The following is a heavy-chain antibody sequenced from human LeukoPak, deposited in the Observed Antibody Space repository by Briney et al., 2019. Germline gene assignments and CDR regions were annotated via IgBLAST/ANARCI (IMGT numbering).Heavy chain of an antibody. J-gene: IGHJ4*02. Sequence: PGGSLRLSCAASGFTVSSNYMSWVRQAPGKGLEWVSVTYSGGSTYYADSVKGRFTISRDNSKNTLYLQMNSLRAEDTAVYYCARAEYGDYRFDYWGQGTLVTVSS. CDR2: TYSGGST. D-gene: IGHD4-17*01. CDR3: ARAEYGDYRFDY. V-gene: IGHV3-66*01. CDR1: GFTVSSNY.